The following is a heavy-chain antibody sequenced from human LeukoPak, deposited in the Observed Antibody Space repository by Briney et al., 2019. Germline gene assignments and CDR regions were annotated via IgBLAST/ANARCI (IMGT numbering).Heavy chain of an antibody. J-gene: IGHJ4*02. CDR1: GGSISSYY. CDR3: ARLFSGRYFDY. CDR2: IYYGAST. V-gene: IGHV4-59*08. Sequence: PSETLSLTCTVSGGSISSYYWSWIRQPPGKGLEWVGYIYYGASTNYNPSLKSRVTISVDTSKNQFSLKLNSVTAADTAVYYCARLFSGRYFDYWGPGTLVTVSS. D-gene: IGHD1-26*01.